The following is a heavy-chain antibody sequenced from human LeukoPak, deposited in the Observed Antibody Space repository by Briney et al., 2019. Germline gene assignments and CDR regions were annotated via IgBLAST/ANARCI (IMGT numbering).Heavy chain of an antibody. CDR3: ASSIAAAVGYYGMDV. CDR2: ISHSGST. J-gene: IGHJ6*02. V-gene: IGHV4-39*01. Sequence: SETLSLTCTVSGGSVSSNNYYWGWIRQSPEKGLEWIGSISHSGSTYYNPSLKSRVTISVDTSKNQFSLKLSSVTAADTAVFYCASSIAAAVGYYGMDVWGQGTTVTVSS. D-gene: IGHD6-13*01. CDR1: GGSVSSNNYY.